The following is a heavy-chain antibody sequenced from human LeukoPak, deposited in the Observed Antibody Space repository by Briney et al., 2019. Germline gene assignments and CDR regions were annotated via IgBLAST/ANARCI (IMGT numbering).Heavy chain of an antibody. CDR2: ISSSSSYI. J-gene: IGHJ3*02. Sequence: PGGSLRLSCAASGFTFSSYSMNWVRQAPGKGLEWVSSISSSSSYIYYADSVKGRFTISRDNAKNSLYLQMNSLRAEDTAVYYCERGIAVAGSSRRAFDIWGQGTMVTVSS. CDR3: ERGIAVAGSSRRAFDI. CDR1: GFTFSSYS. D-gene: IGHD6-19*01. V-gene: IGHV3-21*04.